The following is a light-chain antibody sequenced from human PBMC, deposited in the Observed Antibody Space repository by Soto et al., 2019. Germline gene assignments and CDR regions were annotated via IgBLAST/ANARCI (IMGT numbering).Light chain of an antibody. Sequence: QSVLTQPPSVSGAPGQRVTISCTGSSSNIGAGYDVHWYQQHPGTAPKLLIFDNSNRPSGVPDRFSGSKSGTSASLAITGLQAEDEADYYCQSYDSSLSVLYVFGTGTKLTVL. CDR3: QSYDSSLSVLYV. CDR1: SSNIGAGYD. V-gene: IGLV1-40*01. CDR2: DNS. J-gene: IGLJ1*01.